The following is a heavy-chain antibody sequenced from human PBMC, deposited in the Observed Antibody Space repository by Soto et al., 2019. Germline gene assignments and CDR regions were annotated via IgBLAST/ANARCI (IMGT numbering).Heavy chain of an antibody. D-gene: IGHD6-6*01. J-gene: IGHJ6*03. CDR1: GFTFSSYS. CDR3: ARVGLGIAARGAYYYDMDV. V-gene: IGHV3-48*01. Sequence: GGSLRLSCAASGFTFSSYSMNWVRQAPGKGLEWVSYISSSSSTIYYADSVKGRFTISRDNAKNSLYLQMNSLRAEDTAVYYCARVGLGIAARGAYYYDMDVWGKGTTVTISS. CDR2: ISSSSSTI.